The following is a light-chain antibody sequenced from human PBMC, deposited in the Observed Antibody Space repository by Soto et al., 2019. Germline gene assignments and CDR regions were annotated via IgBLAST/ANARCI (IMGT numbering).Light chain of an antibody. Sequence: QSVLTQSPSASASLGPSVKLTCTLSSGHSSYAIAWHQQQPEKGPRYLMKLNSDGSHSKGDGIPGRFSGSSSGAERYLTICILQSEDAADYYCQTWGSGIQVFGGGTKLTVL. CDR3: QTWGSGIQV. CDR1: SGHSSYA. CDR2: LNSDGSH. J-gene: IGLJ2*01. V-gene: IGLV4-69*01.